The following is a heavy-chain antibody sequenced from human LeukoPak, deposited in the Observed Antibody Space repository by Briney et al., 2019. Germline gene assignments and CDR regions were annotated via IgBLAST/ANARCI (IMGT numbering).Heavy chain of an antibody. D-gene: IGHD7-27*01. CDR1: GLTFDDYA. V-gene: IGHV3-43D*03. CDR2: ISWDGGST. Sequence: GGSLRLSCAASGLTFDDYAMHWVRQAPGKGLEWVSLISWDGGSTYYADSVKGRFTTSRDNSKNSLYLQMNSLRAEDTALYYCAKDMGNNYYYYMDVWGKGTTVTVSS. J-gene: IGHJ6*03. CDR3: AKDMGNNYYYYMDV.